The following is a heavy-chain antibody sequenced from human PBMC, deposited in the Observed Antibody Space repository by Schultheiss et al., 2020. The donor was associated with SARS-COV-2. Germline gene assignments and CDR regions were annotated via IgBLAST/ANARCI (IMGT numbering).Heavy chain of an antibody. V-gene: IGHV4-59*12. Sequence: SETLSLTCAVYGGSFSGYYWSWIRQPPGKGLEWIGYIYYSGSTNYNPSLKSRVTISVDTSKNQFSLKLSSVTAADTAVYYCAGEHYYGSGPPRDYWGQGTLVTVSS. CDR3: AGEHYYGSGPPRDY. CDR2: IYYSGST. CDR1: GGSFSGYY. D-gene: IGHD3-10*01. J-gene: IGHJ4*02.